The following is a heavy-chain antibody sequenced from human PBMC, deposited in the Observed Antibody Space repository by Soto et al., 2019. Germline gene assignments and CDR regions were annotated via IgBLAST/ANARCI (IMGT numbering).Heavy chain of an antibody. V-gene: IGHV4-34*01. CDR3: ARYSSSSAGRNWFDP. D-gene: IGHD6-6*01. J-gene: IGHJ5*02. Sequence: RSLTCAVYGGSFSGYYWSWIRQPPGKGLEWIGEINHSGSTNYNPPLKSRVTISVDTSKNQFSLKLSSVTAADTAVYYCARYSSSSAGRNWFDPWGQGTLVTVSS. CDR2: INHSGST. CDR1: GGSFSGYY.